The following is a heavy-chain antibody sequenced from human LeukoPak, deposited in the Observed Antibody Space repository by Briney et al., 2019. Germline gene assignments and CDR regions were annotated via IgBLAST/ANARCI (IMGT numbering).Heavy chain of an antibody. Sequence: ASVKVSCKASRYTFTVYYMHWVRQAPGQGLEWMGWINPNSGGTNYAQKFQGRVTMNRDTSISTAYMELSRLRSDDTAVYYCARVLRGIAAAGTRWFDPWGQGTLVRVSS. V-gene: IGHV1-2*02. CDR1: RYTFTVYY. D-gene: IGHD6-13*01. CDR3: ARVLRGIAAAGTRWFDP. J-gene: IGHJ5*02. CDR2: INPNSGGT.